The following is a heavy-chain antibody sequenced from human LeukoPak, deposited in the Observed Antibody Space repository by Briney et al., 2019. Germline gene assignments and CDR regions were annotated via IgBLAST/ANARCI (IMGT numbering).Heavy chain of an antibody. CDR3: ANVKYYDILTGLYAFDI. J-gene: IGHJ3*02. CDR2: IYYSGGT. V-gene: IGHV4-59*12. Sequence: PSETLSLTCTVSGGSISSYYWSWIRQPPGKGLEWIGYIYYSGGTYYNPSLKSPFTISVDTSKNQFSLKLSSVTAADTAVYYCANVKYYDILTGLYAFDIWGQGTMVTVSS. D-gene: IGHD3-9*01. CDR1: GGSISSYY.